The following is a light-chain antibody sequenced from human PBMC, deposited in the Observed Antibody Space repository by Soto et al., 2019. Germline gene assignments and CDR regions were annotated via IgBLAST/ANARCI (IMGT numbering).Light chain of an antibody. CDR2: DTT. CDR3: LLSYNDPDV. V-gene: IGLV7-46*01. Sequence: QAVVTQEPSLTVSPGGTVTLTCGSSTGAVTNGHYPYWFQQKPGQAPRTLIYDTTNRHSWTPARFSGSLLGGKAALTLSGVQPEDEAAYYCLLSYNDPDVFGTGTKVTVL. J-gene: IGLJ1*01. CDR1: TGAVTNGHY.